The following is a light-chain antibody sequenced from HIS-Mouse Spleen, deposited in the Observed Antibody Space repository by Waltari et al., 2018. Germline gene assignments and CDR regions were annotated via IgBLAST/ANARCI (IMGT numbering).Light chain of an antibody. Sequence: SYELTQPPSVSVSPGQTARITCSGDALPKKYAYWYQQKSGQAPVLVISEDSNRPSGIHGRCSGSSSGTMATLTISGAQVEDEADYYCYSTDSSGNHRVFGGGTKLTVL. J-gene: IGLJ2*01. CDR1: ALPKKY. CDR3: YSTDSSGNHRV. V-gene: IGLV3-10*01. CDR2: EDS.